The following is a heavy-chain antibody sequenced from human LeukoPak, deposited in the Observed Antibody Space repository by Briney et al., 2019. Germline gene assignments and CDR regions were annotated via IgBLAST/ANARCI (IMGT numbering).Heavy chain of an antibody. CDR1: GYSFTRYW. V-gene: IGHV5-51*01. D-gene: IGHD3-10*01. J-gene: IGHJ6*03. CDR2: IYPGDSDT. Sequence: GESLKISCKGSGYSFTRYWIGWVRQMPGKGLEWMGIIYPGDSDTRYSPSFQGQVTISADKSISTAYLQWSSLKASDTAMYYCARHRGLGFGYYYYYMDVWGKGTTVTVSS. CDR3: ARHRGLGFGYYYYYMDV.